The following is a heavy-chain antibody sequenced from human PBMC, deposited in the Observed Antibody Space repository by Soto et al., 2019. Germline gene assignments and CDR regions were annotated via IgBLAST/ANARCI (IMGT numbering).Heavy chain of an antibody. Sequence: SETLSLTCAVSGGSISTSNWWSWVRQPPGKGLDWIGEVYRTGSTNYNPSLKSRLTISVDKSKNQFSLKLNSVTAADTAVYYCARDRVMLTFGGASEEWGIDSWGPGTLVTVSS. CDR2: VYRTGST. CDR3: ARDRVMLTFGGASEEWGIDS. CDR1: GGSISTSNW. J-gene: IGHJ4*02. V-gene: IGHV4-4*02. D-gene: IGHD3-16*01.